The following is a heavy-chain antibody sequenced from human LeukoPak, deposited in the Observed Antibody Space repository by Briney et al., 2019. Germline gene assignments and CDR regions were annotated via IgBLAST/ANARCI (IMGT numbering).Heavy chain of an antibody. CDR3: AKDRNYYDSSGYFP. CDR1: GFTVSSNY. CDR2: ISGSGGST. Sequence: GGSLRLSCAASGFTVSSNYMSWVRQAPGKGLEWVSAISGSGGSTYYADSVKGRFTISRDNSKNTLYLQMNSLRAEDTAVYYCAKDRNYYDSSGYFPWGQGTLVTVSS. D-gene: IGHD3-22*01. V-gene: IGHV3-23*01. J-gene: IGHJ4*02.